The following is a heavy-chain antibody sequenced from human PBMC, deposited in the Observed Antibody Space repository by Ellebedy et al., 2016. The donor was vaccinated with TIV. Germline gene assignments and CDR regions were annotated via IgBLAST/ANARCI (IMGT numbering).Heavy chain of an antibody. Sequence: ASVKVSXXASGYTFTSYAMHWVRQAPGQRLEWMGWINAGNGNTKYSQKFRGRVTITRDTSASTAYMELSSLRSEDTAVYYCARDRGSLSQYYYDSSGYPDAFDIWGQGTMVTVSS. J-gene: IGHJ3*02. CDR2: INAGNGNT. CDR1: GYTFTSYA. V-gene: IGHV1-3*01. D-gene: IGHD3-22*01. CDR3: ARDRGSLSQYYYDSSGYPDAFDI.